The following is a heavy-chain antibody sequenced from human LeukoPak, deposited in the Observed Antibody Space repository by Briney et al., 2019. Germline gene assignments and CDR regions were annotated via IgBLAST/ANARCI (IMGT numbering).Heavy chain of an antibody. CDR3: ARDQGSLTRSWYTGY. CDR2: INPYSGDT. Sequence: ASVKVSCKASGYTFTGYHIHWVRQAPGQGLEWMGRINPYSGDTNFAQKFQGRVAMTRDTSITTAYMALISLTPDDTAVYFCARDQGSLTRSWYTGYWGQGTQVTVSS. V-gene: IGHV1-2*06. CDR1: GYTFTGYH. D-gene: IGHD6-13*01. J-gene: IGHJ4*02.